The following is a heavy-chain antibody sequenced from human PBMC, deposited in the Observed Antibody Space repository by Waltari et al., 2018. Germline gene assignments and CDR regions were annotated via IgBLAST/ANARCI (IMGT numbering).Heavy chain of an antibody. D-gene: IGHD6-25*01. CDR2: INLDGRLI. CDR1: GFTFRQFW. V-gene: IGHV3-74*03. J-gene: IGHJ4*02. CDR3: VLYSSELLGDC. Sequence: KLVESGGGLVQPGGSLRLSCVASGFTFRQFWMNWVRQVPGKGLVSVEHINLDGRLITYADSVKGRFTISRDNAKNTLFLQMNSLRLEDTAVYYCVLYSSELLGDCWGQGTQVTVSP.